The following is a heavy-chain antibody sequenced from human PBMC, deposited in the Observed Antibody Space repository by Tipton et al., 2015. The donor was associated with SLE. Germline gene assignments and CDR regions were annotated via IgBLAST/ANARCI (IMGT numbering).Heavy chain of an antibody. D-gene: IGHD3-10*01. J-gene: IGHJ4*02. Sequence: TLSLTCTVSGGSISSYYWSWIRQPPGKGLEWIGYIYYSGSTNYNPSLKSRVTISVDTSKNQFSLKLSSVTAADTAVYYCARKFGRVGYFDYWGQGTLVTVSS. V-gene: IGHV4-59*12. CDR2: IYYSGST. CDR3: ARKFGRVGYFDY. CDR1: GGSISSYY.